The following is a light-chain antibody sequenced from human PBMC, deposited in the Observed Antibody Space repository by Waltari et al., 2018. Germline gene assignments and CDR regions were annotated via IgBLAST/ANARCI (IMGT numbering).Light chain of an antibody. CDR1: SIDVGGYDY. CDR3: SSFTSSSTLV. V-gene: IGLV2-14*03. J-gene: IGLJ2*01. Sequence: QSALTQPASVSGSPGQSITISCIGPSIDVGGYDYFSWYQHHPGKPPNHMIYDVTNRPSGVSDRFSGSKSGNTASLTISGLQAEDEADYYCSSFTSSSTLVFGGGTELTVL. CDR2: DVT.